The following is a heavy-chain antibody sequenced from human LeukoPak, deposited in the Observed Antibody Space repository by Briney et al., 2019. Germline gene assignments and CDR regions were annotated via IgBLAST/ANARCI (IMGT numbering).Heavy chain of an antibody. CDR1: GGSISSYY. CDR2: IYYNENT. V-gene: IGHV4-59*01. D-gene: IGHD3-22*01. CDR3: TRGSIAYYYMDV. J-gene: IGHJ6*03. Sequence: PSETLSLTCTVSGGSISSYYWSWIRQPPGKGLEWIGYIYYNENTNYNPSLKSRVTISVDTSKNQFSLKLSSVTAADTAVYYCTRGSIAYYYMDVWGKGTTVTISS.